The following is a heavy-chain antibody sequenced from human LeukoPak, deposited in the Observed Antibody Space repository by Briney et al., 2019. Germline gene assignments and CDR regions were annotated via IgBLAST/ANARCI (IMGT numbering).Heavy chain of an antibody. CDR1: GYTFTSYD. D-gene: IGHD6-13*01. CDR2: MNPNSGNT. CDR3: ARGRHRWYGAFDI. J-gene: IGHJ3*02. Sequence: GASVKVSCKASGYTFTSYDINWVRQATGQGLEWMGWMNPNSGNTGYAQKFQGRVTMTRNTSISTAYMELSSLRSEDTAVYYRARGRHRWYGAFDIWGQGTMVTVSS. V-gene: IGHV1-8*01.